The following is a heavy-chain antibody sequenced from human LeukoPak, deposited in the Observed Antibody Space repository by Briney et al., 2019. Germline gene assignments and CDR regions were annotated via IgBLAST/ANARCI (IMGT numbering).Heavy chain of an antibody. CDR1: GGSFSGYY. D-gene: IGHD3-16*02. CDR2: INHSGST. J-gene: IGHJ5*02. CDR3: ARRDRHYDYIWGSYRITSNWFDP. Sequence: SETLSLTCAVYGGSFSGYYWSWIRQPPGKGLEWIGEINHSGSTNYNPSLKSRVPISVDTSKNQFSLKLSSVTAADTAVYYCARRDRHYDYIWGSYRITSNWFDPWGQGTLVTVSS. V-gene: IGHV4-34*01.